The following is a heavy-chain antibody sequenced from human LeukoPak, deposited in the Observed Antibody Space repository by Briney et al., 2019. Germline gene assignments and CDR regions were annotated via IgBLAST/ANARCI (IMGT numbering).Heavy chain of an antibody. D-gene: IGHD3-10*01. Sequence: GGSLRLSCAASGFTFSDYYMSWIRQAPGKGLEWVSYISSSGSTIYYADSVKGRFTISRDNAKNSLYLQMNSLRAEDTAVYYCARTHYGSGEIYYYYYMDVWGKGTTVTVSS. CDR3: ARTHYGSGEIYYYYYMDV. CDR1: GFTFSDYY. J-gene: IGHJ6*03. V-gene: IGHV3-11*04. CDR2: ISSSGSTI.